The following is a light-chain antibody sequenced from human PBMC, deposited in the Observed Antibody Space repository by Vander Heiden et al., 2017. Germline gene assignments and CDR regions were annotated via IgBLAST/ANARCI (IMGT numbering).Light chain of an antibody. J-gene: IGKJ1*01. CDR3: QWRSDWRQT. CDR2: DAS. V-gene: IGKV3-11*01. Sequence: EIVLTPSPATLSLSPGERATLSCRASQSVSSYLAWYQQKPGQAPRLLIYDASNSATGIPARLSGSGSGTDFTLTISSLEPEDFAVYYCQWRSDWRQTFGQWTKVEIK. CDR1: QSVSSY.